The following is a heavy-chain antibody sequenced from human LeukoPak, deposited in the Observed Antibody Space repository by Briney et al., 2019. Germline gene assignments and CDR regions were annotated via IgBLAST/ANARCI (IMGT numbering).Heavy chain of an antibody. CDR1: GGSIGSYY. CDR3: ARTSDSRGYYFDY. CDR2: IYYSGST. Sequence: SETLSLTCTVSGGSIGSYYWSWIRQPPGKGLEWIGYIYYSGSTNYNPSLKSRVTISVDTSKNQFSLKLSSVTAADTALYYCARTSDSRGYYFDYWGQGTLVTVSS. D-gene: IGHD3-10*01. J-gene: IGHJ4*02. V-gene: IGHV4-59*12.